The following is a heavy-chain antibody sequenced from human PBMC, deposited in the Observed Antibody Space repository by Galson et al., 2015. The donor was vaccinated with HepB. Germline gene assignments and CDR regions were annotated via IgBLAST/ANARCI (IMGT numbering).Heavy chain of an antibody. CDR3: ARERAAYYYDSSGYGDAFDI. J-gene: IGHJ3*02. CDR1: GYTFTSYG. V-gene: IGHV1-18*04. CDR2: ISAYNGNT. Sequence: SVKVSCKASGYTFTSYGISWVRQAPGQGLEWMGWISAYNGNTNYAQKLQGRVTMTTDTSTSTAYMELRSLRSDDTAVYYCARERAAYYYDSSGYGDAFDIWGQGTMVTVSS. D-gene: IGHD3-22*01.